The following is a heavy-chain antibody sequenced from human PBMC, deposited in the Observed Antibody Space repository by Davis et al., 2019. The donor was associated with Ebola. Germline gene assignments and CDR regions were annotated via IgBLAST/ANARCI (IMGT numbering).Heavy chain of an antibody. Sequence: SETLSLTCAVYGGSFSGYYWSWIRQPPGKGMEWIGEINHSGSTNYNPSLKSRVTISVDTSKNQFSLKLSSVTAADTAVYYCARSRLRFSYGVGYWAQGTLVTVSS. CDR1: GGSFSGYY. D-gene: IGHD5-18*01. CDR2: INHSGST. CDR3: ARSRLRFSYGVGY. V-gene: IGHV4-34*01. J-gene: IGHJ4*02.